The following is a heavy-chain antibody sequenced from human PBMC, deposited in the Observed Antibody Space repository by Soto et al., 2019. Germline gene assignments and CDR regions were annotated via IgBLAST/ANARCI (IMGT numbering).Heavy chain of an antibody. CDR3: AKDRRAGGNSAFYFDF. Sequence: GGSLRLSCAASGFKFSNYAMSWVRQAPGKGLEWVSLISATGGGTYYADSVKGRFTISRDNSHNTLYLQVHSLTAEDTAVYYCAKDRRAGGNSAFYFDFWGQGAQVTV. CDR2: ISATGGGT. CDR1: GFKFSNYA. J-gene: IGHJ4*02. V-gene: IGHV3-23*01. D-gene: IGHD3-16*01.